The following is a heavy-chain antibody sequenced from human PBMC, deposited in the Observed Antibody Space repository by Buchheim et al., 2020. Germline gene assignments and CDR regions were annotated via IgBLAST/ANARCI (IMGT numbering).Heavy chain of an antibody. D-gene: IGHD2-2*01. CDR3: ARRYCSSTSCLFDY. V-gene: IGHV3-48*03. J-gene: IGHJ4*02. Sequence: EVQLLESGGGLVQPGGSLRLSCAASGFTFSSYEMNWVRQAPGKGLEWVSYISSSGSTIYYADSVKGRFTISSDNAKNSLYLQMNSLRAEDTAVYYCARRYCSSTSCLFDYWGQGTL. CDR1: GFTFSSYE. CDR2: ISSSGSTI.